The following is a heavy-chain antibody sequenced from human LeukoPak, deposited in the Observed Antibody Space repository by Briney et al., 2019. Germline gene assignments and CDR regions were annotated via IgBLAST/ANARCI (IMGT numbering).Heavy chain of an antibody. CDR1: GFTFSNFW. J-gene: IGHJ4*02. Sequence: GGSLRLSCAASGFTFSNFWMMWVRQAPGKGLEWVANINRDGSEKNYVDSVKGRFTISRDNARNALYLQMNTLRAEETAVYYCARDRYYVSGTYYRFDYWGPGALVTVSS. CDR3: ARDRYYVSGTYYRFDY. V-gene: IGHV3-7*01. CDR2: INRDGSEK. D-gene: IGHD3-10*01.